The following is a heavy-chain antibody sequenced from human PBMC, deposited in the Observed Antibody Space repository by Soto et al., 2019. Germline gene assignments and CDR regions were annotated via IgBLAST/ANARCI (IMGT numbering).Heavy chain of an antibody. J-gene: IGHJ4*02. CDR3: ARFGSGWWFDY. Sequence: QVQLQQSGPGLVKSSQTLSLTCAISGDSVSSNSVAWNWIRQSPSRGLEWLGRIYYRSKWYNDYAVSVKSRININPYTCKNQFSLQLNSVTPEDTAVYSCARFGSGWWFDYWGQGTLVTVST. CDR2: IYYRSKWYN. V-gene: IGHV6-1*01. CDR1: GDSVSSNSVA. D-gene: IGHD6-19*01.